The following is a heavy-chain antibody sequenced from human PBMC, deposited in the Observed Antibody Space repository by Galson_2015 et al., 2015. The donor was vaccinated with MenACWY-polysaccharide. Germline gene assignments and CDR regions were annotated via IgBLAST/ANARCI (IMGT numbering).Heavy chain of an antibody. V-gene: IGHV1-3*01. CDR3: ARDKSGGSWDAFDF. Sequence: SVKVSCKASGYTFTTYTMRWVRQAPGQRPEWMGWINAGNGNTKYSQKFQGRVTISRDTSANTAYMELSSLRSEDTAVYYCARDKSGGSWDAFDFWGQGTMVTVSS. J-gene: IGHJ3*01. CDR1: GYTFTTYT. CDR2: INAGNGNT. D-gene: IGHD2-15*01.